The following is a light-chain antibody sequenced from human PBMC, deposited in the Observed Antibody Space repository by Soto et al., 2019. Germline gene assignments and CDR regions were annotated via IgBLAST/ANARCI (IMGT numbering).Light chain of an antibody. CDR1: QGVSSSY. Sequence: PGERVTLSCRASQGVSSSYLTWYQQKPGQAPRLLIYGACTRATSSPARFSGSGSGTDFTLTISSLQPEDFVVYYCQQDYTLFTFGPRTKVYIK. V-gene: IGKV3D-7*01. CDR2: GAC. CDR3: QQDYTLFT. J-gene: IGKJ3*01.